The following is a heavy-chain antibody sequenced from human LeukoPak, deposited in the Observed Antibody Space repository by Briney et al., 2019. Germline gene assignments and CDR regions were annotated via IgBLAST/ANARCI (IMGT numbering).Heavy chain of an antibody. V-gene: IGHV3-48*03. CDR3: ARDSGTTGEVKFDP. D-gene: IGHD3-10*01. CDR1: GFTFSSFE. J-gene: IGHJ5*02. Sequence: GGSLRLSCAASGFTFSSFEMNWVRQAPGKGLEWVSYIGISGSTKYYADSVKGRFTISRDNAKNSLYLQMNSLTAEDTAIYYCARDSGTTGEVKFDPWGQGILVTVSS. CDR2: IGISGSTK.